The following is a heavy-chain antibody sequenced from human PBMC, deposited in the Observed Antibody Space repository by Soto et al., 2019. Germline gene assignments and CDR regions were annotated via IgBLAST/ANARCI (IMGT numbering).Heavy chain of an antibody. J-gene: IGHJ4*02. Sequence: PEGSLRLSCTASGFNFGSYWMSWARQAPGKGLEWVATIKFDASEKKYVDSVKGRFSISRDNANNSLFLQMNSLRAEDTAVYYCARALALAGNYWGQGALIPVYS. D-gene: IGHD6-19*01. V-gene: IGHV3-7*01. CDR1: GFNFGSYW. CDR3: ARALALAGNY. CDR2: IKFDASEK.